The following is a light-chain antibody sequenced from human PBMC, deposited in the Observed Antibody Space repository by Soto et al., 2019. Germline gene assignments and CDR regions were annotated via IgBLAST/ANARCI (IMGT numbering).Light chain of an antibody. CDR3: QQFNNYLLT. V-gene: IGKV1-5*01. CDR1: QSIGRW. CDR2: DAS. Sequence: DIQMTQSPSTLSASVGDRVTITCRASQSIGRWLTWYQQKPGKAPKVLIYDASSLESGVPSRFSGRGSGTDFTLTISSLQPEDFATYYCQQFNNYLLTFGGGTKVDIK. J-gene: IGKJ4*01.